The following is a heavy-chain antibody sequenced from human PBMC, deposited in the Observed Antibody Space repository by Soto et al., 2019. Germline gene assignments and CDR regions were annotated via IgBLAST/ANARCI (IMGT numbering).Heavy chain of an antibody. D-gene: IGHD3-22*01. Sequence: KPSETLSLTCSVSGGSITNSSYYWGWIRQPPGKGLEWIGNTYYSGSAYYTPSLKSRVTISVDTSKNQFSLRLTSVTAAGTAVYYCARLARHDYYGTSGYFDYWGQGTLVTVSS. V-gene: IGHV4-39*01. CDR1: GGSITNSSYY. CDR3: ARLARHDYYGTSGYFDY. J-gene: IGHJ4*02. CDR2: TYYSGSA.